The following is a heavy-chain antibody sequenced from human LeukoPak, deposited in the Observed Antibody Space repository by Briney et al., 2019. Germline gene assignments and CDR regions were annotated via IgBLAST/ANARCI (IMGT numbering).Heavy chain of an antibody. Sequence: PAGSLTLSCAASGCTFSSYSRSWVRQAPEKGLEWVSPISSSSSYIYNAESAKGRFTISRDNAKNSLFLQMNSLRAEDTAVYYCARGNTIIGMVHFDHWGQGTLVTVSS. CDR3: ARGNTIIGMVHFDH. J-gene: IGHJ4*02. CDR2: ISSSSSYI. CDR1: GCTFSSYS. V-gene: IGHV3-21*01. D-gene: IGHD3-9*01.